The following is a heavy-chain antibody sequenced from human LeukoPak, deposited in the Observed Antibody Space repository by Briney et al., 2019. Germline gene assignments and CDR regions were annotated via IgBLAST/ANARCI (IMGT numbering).Heavy chain of an antibody. V-gene: IGHV3-21*01. Sequence: GGSLRLSCTASGFSFSSPGMNWVRQAPGKGLEWVSSINGESTFKVYADSVKGRFTISRDNAKNSLYLQMNSLRAEDTAVYYCARNFSYYVLWGQGTLVTVSS. CDR3: ARNFSYYVL. J-gene: IGHJ4*02. CDR1: GFSFSSPG. CDR2: INGESTFK. D-gene: IGHD3-10*02.